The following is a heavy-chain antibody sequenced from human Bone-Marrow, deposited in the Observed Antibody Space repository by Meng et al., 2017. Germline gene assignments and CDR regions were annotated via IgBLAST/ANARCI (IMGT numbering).Heavy chain of an antibody. J-gene: IGHJ6*02. CDR1: GFTFDDYA. CDR3: AREGHYDSSGYSPYYYYGMDV. V-gene: IGHV3-9*01. CDR2: ISWNSGSI. D-gene: IGHD3-22*01. Sequence: GGSLRLSCAASGFTFDDYAMHWVRQAPGKGLEWVSGISWNSGSIGYADSVKGRFTISRDNAKNSLYLQMNSLRAEDTAVYYCAREGHYDSSGYSPYYYYGMDVWGQGTTVTVSS.